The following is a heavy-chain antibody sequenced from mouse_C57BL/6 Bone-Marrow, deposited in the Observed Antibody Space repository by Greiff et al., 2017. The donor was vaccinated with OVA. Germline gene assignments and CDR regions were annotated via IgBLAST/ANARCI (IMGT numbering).Heavy chain of an antibody. D-gene: IGHD1-1*01. CDR2: IYPGSGNT. J-gene: IGHJ2*01. CDR1: GYTFTDYY. Sequence: QVQLQQSGAELVRPGASVKLSCKASGYTFTDYYINWVKQRPGQGLEWIARIYPGSGNTYYNEKFKGKATLTAEKSSSTAYMQLSSLTSEDSAVYFCARAILRDVYFDYWGQGTTLTVSS. CDR3: ARAILRDVYFDY. V-gene: IGHV1-76*01.